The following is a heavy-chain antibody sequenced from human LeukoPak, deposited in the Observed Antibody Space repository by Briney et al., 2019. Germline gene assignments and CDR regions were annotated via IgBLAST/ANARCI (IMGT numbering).Heavy chain of an antibody. J-gene: IGHJ6*02. D-gene: IGHD5-12*01. V-gene: IGHV4-31*03. Sequence: SQTLPLTCTVSGGSISSGGYYWSWIRQHPGKGLEWIGYIYYSGSTNYNPSLKSRVTISVDTSKNQFSLKLSSVTAADTAVYYCARWGSGYPYYYYGMDVWGQGTTVTVSS. CDR3: ARWGSGYPYYYYGMDV. CDR1: GGSISSGGYY. CDR2: IYYSGST.